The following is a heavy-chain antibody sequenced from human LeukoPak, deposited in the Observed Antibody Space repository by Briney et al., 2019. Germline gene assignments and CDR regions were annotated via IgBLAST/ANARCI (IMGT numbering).Heavy chain of an antibody. CDR2: ISGSGGST. Sequence: PGGSLRLSCAASGFTFSSYAMSWVRQAPGKGLEWVSAISGSGGSTYYADSVKGRFTISRDNSKNTLYLQMNSLRAEDTAVYYCARRYCSGGSCYYGMDVWGQGTTVTVSS. V-gene: IGHV3-23*01. CDR3: ARRYCSGGSCYYGMDV. CDR1: GFTFSSYA. J-gene: IGHJ6*02. D-gene: IGHD2-15*01.